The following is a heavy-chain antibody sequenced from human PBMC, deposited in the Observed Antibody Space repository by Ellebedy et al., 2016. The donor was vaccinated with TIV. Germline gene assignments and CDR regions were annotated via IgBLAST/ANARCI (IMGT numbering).Heavy chain of an antibody. Sequence: GGSLRLSXAASGFTFSSYSMNWVRQAPGKGLEWLANIKQDGSEKYYADSVKGRFTISRDNAKNSLYLQMNSLRAEDTALYYCGRSSGYYRPFDYWGQGTLVTVSS. CDR1: GFTFSSYS. J-gene: IGHJ4*02. D-gene: IGHD3-22*01. V-gene: IGHV3-7*03. CDR2: IKQDGSEK. CDR3: GRSSGYYRPFDY.